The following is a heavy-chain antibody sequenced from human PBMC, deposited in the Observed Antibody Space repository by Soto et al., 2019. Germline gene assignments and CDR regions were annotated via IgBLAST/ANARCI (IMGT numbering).Heavy chain of an antibody. CDR3: ARVIGRIAAPPWWADC. CDR2: INHSGST. D-gene: IGHD6-6*01. J-gene: IGHJ4*02. V-gene: IGHV4-34*01. CDR1: VGSFSGYY. Sequence: SETLSLTCSVYVGSFSGYYWSWIRQPPGKGLEWIGEINHSGSTNYNPSLKSRVTISVDTSKNQFSLKLSSVTAAETAVYYCARVIGRIAAPPWWADCWGQGRLATVSA.